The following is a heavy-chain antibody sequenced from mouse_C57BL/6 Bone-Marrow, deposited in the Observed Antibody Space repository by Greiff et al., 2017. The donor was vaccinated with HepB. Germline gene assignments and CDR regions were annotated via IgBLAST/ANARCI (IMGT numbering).Heavy chain of an antibody. Sequence: VQRVESGAELVRPGTSVKMSCKASGYTFTNYWIGWAKQRPGHGLEWIGDIYPGGGYTNYNEKFKGKATLTADKSSSTAYMQCSSLTSEDSAIYYCARLTTVVATGGYFDVWGTGTTVTVSS. CDR1: GYTFTNYW. J-gene: IGHJ1*03. D-gene: IGHD1-1*01. CDR3: ARLTTVVATGGYFDV. V-gene: IGHV1-63*01. CDR2: IYPGGGYT.